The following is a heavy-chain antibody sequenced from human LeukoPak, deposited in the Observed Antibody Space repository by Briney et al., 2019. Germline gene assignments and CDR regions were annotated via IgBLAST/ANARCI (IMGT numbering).Heavy chain of an antibody. V-gene: IGHV3-30*18. Sequence: GGSLRLSCAASGFTFSSYGMHWVRQAPGKGLEWVAAISYDGTNKNDADSVKGRFTISRDNSKNTLYLQMNSLRAEDTAVYYCAKGGRAAADRSFDLWGRGTLVTVSS. CDR2: ISYDGTNK. J-gene: IGHJ2*01. D-gene: IGHD6-13*01. CDR3: AKGGRAAADRSFDL. CDR1: GFTFSSYG.